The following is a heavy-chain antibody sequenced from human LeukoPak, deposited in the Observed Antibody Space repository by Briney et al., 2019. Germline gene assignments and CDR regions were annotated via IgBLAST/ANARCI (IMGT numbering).Heavy chain of an antibody. CDR3: ARDDSNNGFNAFDI. V-gene: IGHV1-2*02. J-gene: IGHJ3*02. Sequence: ASVKVSCKASGGTFSSYAISWVRQAPGQGLEWMGWIDLYSGDTNYAQNFQGRVTMTRDTSISTAYMELSRLTSDDTAVYYCARDDSNNGFNAFDIWGQGTMVTVSS. CDR1: GGTFSSYA. D-gene: IGHD1/OR15-1a*01. CDR2: IDLYSGDT.